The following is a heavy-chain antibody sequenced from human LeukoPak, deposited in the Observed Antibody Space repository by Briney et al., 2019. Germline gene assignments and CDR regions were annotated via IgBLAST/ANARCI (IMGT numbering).Heavy chain of an antibody. D-gene: IGHD3-10*01. Sequence: SETLSLTCAVYGGSFSGYYWSWIRQPPGKGLEWIGEINHSGSTNYNPSLKSRVTISVDTSKNQLSLKLSSVTAADTAVYYCARHRATMVRGVTPFLYYYYYYMDVWGKGTTVTISS. CDR2: INHSGST. V-gene: IGHV4-34*01. CDR1: GGSFSGYY. CDR3: ARHRATMVRGVTPFLYYYYYYMDV. J-gene: IGHJ6*03.